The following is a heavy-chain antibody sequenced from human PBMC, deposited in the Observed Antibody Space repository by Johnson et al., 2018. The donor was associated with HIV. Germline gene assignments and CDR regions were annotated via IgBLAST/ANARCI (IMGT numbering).Heavy chain of an antibody. CDR3: ATDIVVVLALGGDAFDI. J-gene: IGHJ3*02. V-gene: IGHV3-23*04. CDR2: ISGSGGST. CDR1: GFTFSSYA. Sequence: VQLVESGGGLVQPGGSLRLSCAASGFTFSSYAMSWVRQAPGKGLEWVSAISGSGGSTYYADSVKGRFTLSRDNSKNSLYLQMSSLRAEDTAVYYCATDIVVVLALGGDAFDIWGQGTMVIVSS. D-gene: IGHD2-2*01.